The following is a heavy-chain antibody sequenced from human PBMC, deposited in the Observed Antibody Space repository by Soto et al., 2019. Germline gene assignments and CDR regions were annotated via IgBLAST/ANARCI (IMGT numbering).Heavy chain of an antibody. Sequence: ASVKVSCKASGYTFTSYGISWVRQAPGQGLEWMGWISAYNGNTNYAQKLQGRVTMTTDTSTSTAYTELRSLRSDDTAVYYCARPGEYDCWSGYYTNGGAFDIWGQGTMVTVSS. V-gene: IGHV1-18*04. D-gene: IGHD3-3*01. CDR1: GYTFTSYG. CDR3: ARPGEYDCWSGYYTNGGAFDI. CDR2: ISAYNGNT. J-gene: IGHJ3*02.